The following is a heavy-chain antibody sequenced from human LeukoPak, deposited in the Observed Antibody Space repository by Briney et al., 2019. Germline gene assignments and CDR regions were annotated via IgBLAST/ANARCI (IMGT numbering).Heavy chain of an antibody. J-gene: IGHJ4*02. Sequence: ASVKVSCKVSGYTLTELSMHWVRQAPGKGLEWMGGFDPEDGETIYAQKFQGRVTITRDTSASTAYMELSSLRSEDTAVYYCARDMGYSSGWFDYWGQGTLVTVSS. CDR2: FDPEDGET. CDR1: GYTLTELS. V-gene: IGHV1-24*01. D-gene: IGHD6-19*01. CDR3: ARDMGYSSGWFDY.